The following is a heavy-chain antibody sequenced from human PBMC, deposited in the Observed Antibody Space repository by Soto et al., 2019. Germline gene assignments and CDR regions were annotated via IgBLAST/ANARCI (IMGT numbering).Heavy chain of an antibody. V-gene: IGHV3-21*01. CDR3: ATAIWSFGLHEY. J-gene: IGHJ4*02. D-gene: IGHD3-3*01. CDR2: ISRSGSDI. CDR1: GFTFSSYS. Sequence: GGSLRLSCAASGFTFSSYSLNWFRQAPGKGLEWVSSISRSGSDIYYADSVKGRFTISRDNAKNALYLQMNSPRAEDTAVFYCATAIWSFGLHEYCSQGTLVTVYS.